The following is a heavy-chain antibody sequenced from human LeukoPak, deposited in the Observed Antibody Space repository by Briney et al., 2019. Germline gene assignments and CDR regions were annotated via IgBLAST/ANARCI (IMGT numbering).Heavy chain of an antibody. CDR1: GITFSSYW. J-gene: IGHJ5*02. V-gene: IGHV3-74*01. Sequence: GGSLRLSCAASGITFSSYWMQWVRQAPGKGLVWVARINSDGSSTTYADSVRGRFTASRDNAMNTLYLEMNSLRVEDTALYYCARGVNWFDPWGQGTLVTVSS. CDR3: ARGVNWFDP. CDR2: INSDGSST.